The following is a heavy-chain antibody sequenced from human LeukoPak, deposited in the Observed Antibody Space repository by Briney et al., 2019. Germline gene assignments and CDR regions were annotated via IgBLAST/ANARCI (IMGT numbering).Heavy chain of an antibody. CDR1: GFTFSSYA. J-gene: IGHJ5*02. Sequence: GGSLRLSCAASGFTFSSYAMSWVRLAPGKGLEWVSDISDSGGNAYYADSVKGRFTISRDNSKNTVYLQVNSLRVEDTAVYYCARRAATGPNNWFAPWGQGTLVTVSS. CDR2: ISDSGGNA. D-gene: IGHD6-13*01. V-gene: IGHV3-23*01. CDR3: ARRAATGPNNWFAP.